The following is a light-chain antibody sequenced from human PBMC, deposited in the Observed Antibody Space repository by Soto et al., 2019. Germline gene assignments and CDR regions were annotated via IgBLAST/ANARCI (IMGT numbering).Light chain of an antibody. CDR2: NIG. Sequence: QSVLTQPPSAAGTPGQKVSISCSGSNSNIERNPVMWYQQMPGTAPRLIIYNIGQRPSGVPDRFSRSQSGTSAHLAMRGLQSEDESDYFCSTWDDSLNDVVFGGGTKVTAL. J-gene: IGLJ2*01. CDR3: STWDDSLNDVV. V-gene: IGLV1-44*01. CDR1: NSNIERNP.